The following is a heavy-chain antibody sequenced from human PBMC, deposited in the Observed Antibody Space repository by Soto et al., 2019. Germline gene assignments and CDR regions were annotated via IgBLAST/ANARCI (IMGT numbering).Heavy chain of an antibody. CDR3: AAVQWYYYDSSGYHDDY. D-gene: IGHD3-22*01. V-gene: IGHV1-58*01. J-gene: IGHJ4*02. CDR1: GFTFTSSA. Sequence: GASVKVSCKASGFTFTSSAVQWVRQARGQRLEWIGWIVVGSGNTNYAQKFQERVTITRDMSTSTAYMEPSSLRSEDTAVYYCAAVQWYYYDSSGYHDDYWGQGTLVTVSS. CDR2: IVVGSGNT.